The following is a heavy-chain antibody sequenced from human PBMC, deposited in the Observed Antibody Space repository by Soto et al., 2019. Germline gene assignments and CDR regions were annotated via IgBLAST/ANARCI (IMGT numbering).Heavy chain of an antibody. CDR3: ARVPGIVGATTAFDI. CDR2: IYPGDSDT. Sequence: GESLKISCKGSGYSFTSYWIGWVRQMPGKGLEWMGFIYPGDSDTRYSPSFQGQVTISADKSISTAYLQWSSLKASDTAMYYCARVPGIVGATTAFDIWGQGTMVTVSS. D-gene: IGHD1-26*01. CDR1: GYSFTSYW. J-gene: IGHJ3*02. V-gene: IGHV5-51*01.